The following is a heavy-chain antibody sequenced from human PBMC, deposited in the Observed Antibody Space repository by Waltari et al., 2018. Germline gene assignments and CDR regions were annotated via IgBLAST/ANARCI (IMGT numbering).Heavy chain of an antibody. D-gene: IGHD2-15*01. Sequence: QVQLQESGPGLVKPSETLSLTCTVSGGSISSHYWSWIRQPPGKGLEWIGYIYTSGSTNYNPALKSRFTISRDNAKNSLYLQMNSLRAEDMALYYCAKGSGGVQKGWFDPWGQGTLVTVSS. J-gene: IGHJ5*02. CDR1: GGSISSHY. CDR2: IYTSGST. CDR3: AKGSGGVQKGWFDP. V-gene: IGHV4-4*08.